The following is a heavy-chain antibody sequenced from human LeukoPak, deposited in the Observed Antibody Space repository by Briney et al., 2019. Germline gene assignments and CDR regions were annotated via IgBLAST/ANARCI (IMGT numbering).Heavy chain of an antibody. J-gene: IGHJ5*02. V-gene: IGHV3-7*01. CDR2: IKQDGSEK. CDR3: AREITILGWS. CDR1: GFTFSSHW. D-gene: IGHD3-3*01. Sequence: GRSLRLSCAASGFTFSSHWMSWVRQAPRKGREWVANIKQDGSEKNYVDSMKVRLTISRDNAKNSLYLKMNSPRAEDTAVYYCAREITILGWSWGQGTLVTVSS.